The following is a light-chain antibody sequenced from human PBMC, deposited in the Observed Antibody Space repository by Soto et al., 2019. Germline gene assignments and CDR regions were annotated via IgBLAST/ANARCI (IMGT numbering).Light chain of an antibody. CDR1: SSDVGGYNY. J-gene: IGLJ2*01. CDR2: DVA. Sequence: SVLTQPRSVSGSPGQSVTVSCTGSSSDVGGYNYVSWYQQHPGKAPKLLISDVANRASGVPDRFSGSKSGNTASLTISGLQPDDEAEYFCCSYAGSYTLIFGGGTKVTVL. V-gene: IGLV2-11*01. CDR3: CSYAGSYTLI.